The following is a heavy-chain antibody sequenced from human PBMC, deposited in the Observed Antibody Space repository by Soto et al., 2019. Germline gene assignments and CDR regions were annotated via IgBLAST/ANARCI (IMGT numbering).Heavy chain of an antibody. V-gene: IGHV3-21*01. D-gene: IGHD3-22*01. CDR1: GFTFSSYS. J-gene: IGHJ6*02. CDR3: ARSVYYYDSSGPLGEDV. CDR2: ISSSSSYI. Sequence: LRLSCAASGFTFSSYSMNWVRQAPGKGLEWVSSISSSSSYIYYADSVKGRFTISRDNAKNSLYLQMNSLRAEDTAVYYCARSVYYYDSSGPLGEDVWGQGTTVTVS.